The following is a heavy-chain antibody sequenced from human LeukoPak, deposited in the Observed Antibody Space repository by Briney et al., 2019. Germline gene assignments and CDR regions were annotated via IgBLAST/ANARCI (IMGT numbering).Heavy chain of an antibody. D-gene: IGHD6-13*01. CDR2: IYYSGST. Sequence: SETLSLTCTVSGGSISSYYWSWIRQPPGKGLEWIGYIYYSGSTNYNPSLKSRVTISVDTSKNQFSLKLSSVTAADTAVYYCARDVTPSSYSSSWYNWFDPWGQGTLVTVSS. CDR3: ARDVTPSSYSSSWYNWFDP. V-gene: IGHV4-59*01. J-gene: IGHJ5*02. CDR1: GGSISSYY.